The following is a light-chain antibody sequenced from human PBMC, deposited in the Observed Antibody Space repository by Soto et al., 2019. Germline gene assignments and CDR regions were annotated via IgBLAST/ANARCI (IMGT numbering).Light chain of an antibody. Sequence: EIVLTQSPATLSLSPGQRATLSCRASQSVGSYLAWYQQKPGQAPRLLIYDASNRATGIPDRFSGSGSGTDFTLTISSLEPEDFAVYYCHRRSNWPRTFGQGTKLEIK. CDR2: DAS. CDR1: QSVGSY. J-gene: IGKJ2*01. CDR3: HRRSNWPRT. V-gene: IGKV3-11*01.